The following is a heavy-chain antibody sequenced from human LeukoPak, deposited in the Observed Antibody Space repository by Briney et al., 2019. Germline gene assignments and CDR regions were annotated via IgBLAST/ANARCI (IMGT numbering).Heavy chain of an antibody. J-gene: IGHJ5*02. Sequence: ASVKVSCKASGYTFTSYDINWVRQATGQGLEWMGWMNPNSGNTGYAQKFQGRVTMTRNTSISTAYMELSSLRSEDTAVYYCARAARRMMVRGVIVYWFDPWGQGTPVTVSS. V-gene: IGHV1-8*01. D-gene: IGHD3-10*01. CDR2: MNPNSGNT. CDR3: ARAARRMMVRGVIVYWFDP. CDR1: GYTFTSYD.